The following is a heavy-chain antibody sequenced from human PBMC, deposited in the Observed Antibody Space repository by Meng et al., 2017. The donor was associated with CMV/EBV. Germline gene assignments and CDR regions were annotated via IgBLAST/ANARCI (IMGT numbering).Heavy chain of an antibody. CDR2: INLDGSEK. CDR3: VRDVGGRGYSAD. CDR1: EFIFSNYW. J-gene: IGHJ1*01. V-gene: IGHV3-7*01. Sequence: GESLKISCAASEFIFSNYWMSWVRQAPGKGLEWVANINLDGSEKYSVDSAKGRFTISRDNGKNLLFLQMNSLRAEDSAVYYCVRDVGGRGYSADWGQGTLVTVSS. D-gene: IGHD5-12*01.